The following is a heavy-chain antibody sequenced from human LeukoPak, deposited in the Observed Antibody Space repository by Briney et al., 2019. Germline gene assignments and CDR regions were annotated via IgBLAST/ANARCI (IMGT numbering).Heavy chain of an antibody. J-gene: IGHJ4*02. Sequence: GGSLRLSCAASGFTFSSYGMSWVRQAPGKGLEWVSTISASGGSTYYADSVKGRFTISRDNAKNSLYLQMNSLRAEDTALYYCARVRDIVATMNRPFDYWGQGTLVTVSS. D-gene: IGHD5-12*01. CDR3: ARVRDIVATMNRPFDY. V-gene: IGHV3-23*01. CDR1: GFTFSSYG. CDR2: ISASGGST.